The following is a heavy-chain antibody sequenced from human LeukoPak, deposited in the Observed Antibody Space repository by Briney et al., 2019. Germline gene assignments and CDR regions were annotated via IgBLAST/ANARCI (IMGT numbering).Heavy chain of an antibody. Sequence: SGTLSLTCTVSGGSISSGIYYWGWIRQPPGKGLEWIGSIYYSGSTYYNPSLKSRVTISVDTSKNQFSLKLSSVTAADTAVYYCASSIPEKSSSWHNPLIWYNWFDPWGQGTLVTVSS. CDR1: GGSISSGIYY. V-gene: IGHV4-39*07. D-gene: IGHD6-13*01. CDR2: IYYSGST. CDR3: ASSIPEKSSSWHNPLIWYNWFDP. J-gene: IGHJ5*02.